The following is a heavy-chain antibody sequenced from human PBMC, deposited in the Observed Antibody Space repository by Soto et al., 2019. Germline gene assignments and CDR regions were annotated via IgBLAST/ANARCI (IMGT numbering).Heavy chain of an antibody. V-gene: IGHV3-23*01. CDR1: GFTFSSYA. D-gene: IGHD3-3*01. CDR2: ISGSGGST. Sequence: EVQLLESGGGLVQPGGSLRLSCAASGFTFSSYAMSWVRQAPGKGLEWVSAISGSGGSTYYADSVKGRLTISRDNSKNTLYLQMNSLRAEDTAVYYCARDLLRFLEWLLLDVWGKGTTVTVSS. J-gene: IGHJ6*04. CDR3: ARDLLRFLEWLLLDV.